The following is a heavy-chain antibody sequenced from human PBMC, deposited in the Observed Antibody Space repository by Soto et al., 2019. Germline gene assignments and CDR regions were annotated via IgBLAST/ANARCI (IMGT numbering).Heavy chain of an antibody. CDR2: INPNSGGT. V-gene: IGHV1-2*02. CDR1: GYTFTGYY. Sequence: GASVKVSCKASGYTFTGYYMHWVRQAPGQGLEWMGWINPNSGGTNYAQKFQGRVTMTRDTSISTAYMELSRLRSDDTAVYYCARDKRYYDFWSGYFIPRGYRGFGMDGWGQGTTVTVSS. D-gene: IGHD3-3*01. J-gene: IGHJ6*02. CDR3: ARDKRYYDFWSGYFIPRGYRGFGMDG.